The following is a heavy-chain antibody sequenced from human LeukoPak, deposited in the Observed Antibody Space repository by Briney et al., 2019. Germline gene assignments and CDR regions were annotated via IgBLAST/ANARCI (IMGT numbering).Heavy chain of an antibody. D-gene: IGHD6-19*01. Sequence: PSETLSPTCTVSGGSISSYYWSWIRQPAGKGLEWIGRIYTSGSTNYNPSLKSRVTMSVDTSKNQFSLKLSSVTAADTAVYYCASSPLSIAVAWDYWYFDLWGRGTLVTVSS. V-gene: IGHV4-4*07. J-gene: IGHJ2*01. CDR1: GGSISSYY. CDR3: ASSPLSIAVAWDYWYFDL. CDR2: IYTSGST.